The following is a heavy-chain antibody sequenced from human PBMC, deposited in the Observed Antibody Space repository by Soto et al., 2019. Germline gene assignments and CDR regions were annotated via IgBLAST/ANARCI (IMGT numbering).Heavy chain of an antibody. CDR2: VYYSGST. V-gene: IGHV4-30-4*01. CDR3: ARVIAAAALFDY. D-gene: IGHD6-13*01. J-gene: IGHJ4*02. CDR1: GGSISSGDYY. Sequence: LSLTCTVSGGSISSGDYYWSWIRQPPGKGLEWIGYVYYSGSTYYNPSLKSRVTISVDTSKNQFSLKLSSVTAADTAVYYCARVIAAAALFDYWGQGTLVTVSS.